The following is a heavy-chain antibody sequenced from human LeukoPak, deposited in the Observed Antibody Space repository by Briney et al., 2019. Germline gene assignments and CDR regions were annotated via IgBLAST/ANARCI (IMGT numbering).Heavy chain of an antibody. Sequence: GGSLRLSCAASGFTFNKYSMHWVRQAPGKGLEFVSAISVNGRSTYYANSVKGRFTISRDNSKNTLYLQMNSLRAEDTAVYYCAKDRGIISDYWGQGTLVTVSS. V-gene: IGHV3-64*01. D-gene: IGHD3-10*01. CDR3: AKDRGIISDY. CDR1: GFTFNKYS. CDR2: ISVNGRST. J-gene: IGHJ4*02.